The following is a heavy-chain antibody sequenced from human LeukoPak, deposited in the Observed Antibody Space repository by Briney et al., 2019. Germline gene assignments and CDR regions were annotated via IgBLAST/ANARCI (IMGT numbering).Heavy chain of an antibody. CDR3: SRALPYCGGDCPSHADY. J-gene: IGHJ4*02. D-gene: IGHD2-21*01. Sequence: GGSLRLSCAASGFAVSNNYMTWVRQAPGKGLEGVSVIYAGGTTFHADSVKGRFTISRNDSKNTIYLQMNSLKPDDTAVYYCSRALPYCGGDCPSHADYWGQGTLVTVSS. CDR1: GFAVSNNY. CDR2: IYAGGTT. V-gene: IGHV3-66*02.